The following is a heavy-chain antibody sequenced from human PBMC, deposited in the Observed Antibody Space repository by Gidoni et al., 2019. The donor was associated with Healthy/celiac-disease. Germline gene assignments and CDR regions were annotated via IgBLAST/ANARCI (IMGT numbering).Heavy chain of an antibody. CDR3: ATGIKAPHYYYYMDV. J-gene: IGHJ6*03. V-gene: IGHV1-69-2*01. CDR2: VGPEDGEP. Sequence: EDQLVQAGAEGKKPGATVKTSGKVTGYTITDYYMHRVQQAPGKGLEWMGLVGPEDGEPIYAEKFQGRVTIPADTSTDAAYMELHSLRSEDPAVYYCATGIKAPHYYYYMDVWGKGTTVTVSS. CDR1: GYTITDYY.